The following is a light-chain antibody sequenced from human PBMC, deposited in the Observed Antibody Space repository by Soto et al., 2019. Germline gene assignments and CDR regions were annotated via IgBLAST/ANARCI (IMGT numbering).Light chain of an antibody. J-gene: IGLJ1*01. V-gene: IGLV1-40*01. Sequence: VLTHPPSVSGAPGQRVTISCTGSSSNIGAGYDVHWYQQLPGTAPKLLIYGNSNRPSGVPDRFSGSKSGTSASLAITGLQAEDQADYYCQSSDSSLSAPYVFGTGTKVTVL. CDR1: SSNIGAGYD. CDR3: QSSDSSLSAPYV. CDR2: GNS.